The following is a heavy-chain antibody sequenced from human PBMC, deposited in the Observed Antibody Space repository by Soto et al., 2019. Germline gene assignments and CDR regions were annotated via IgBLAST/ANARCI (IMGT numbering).Heavy chain of an antibody. J-gene: IGHJ4*02. CDR1: GFTFSSYW. CDR2: INSDGSST. D-gene: IGHD3-22*01. CDR3: ARGTSTAYYYDSSGYYLVHY. V-gene: IGHV3-74*01. Sequence: GGSLRLSCAASGFTFSSYWMHWVRQAPGKGLVWVSRINSDGSSTSYADSVKGRFTISRDNAKNTLYLQMNSLRAEDTAVYYCARGTSTAYYYDSSGYYLVHYWGQGTLVTVSS.